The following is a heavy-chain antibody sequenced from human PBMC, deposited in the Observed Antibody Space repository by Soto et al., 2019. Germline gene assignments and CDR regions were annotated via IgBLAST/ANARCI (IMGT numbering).Heavy chain of an antibody. CDR3: ASLSGSYPFHY. CDR2: LYYSGST. J-gene: IGHJ4*02. V-gene: IGHV4-39*01. Sequence: SETLSLTCTVSGDSISSSSYYWGWIRQPPGKGLEWIASLYYSGSTFYSPSLKSRVTISVDTSKNQFSLKLSSVTAADTAVYYCASLSGSYPFHYWGQGTLVTVS. CDR1: GDSISSSSYY. D-gene: IGHD1-26*01.